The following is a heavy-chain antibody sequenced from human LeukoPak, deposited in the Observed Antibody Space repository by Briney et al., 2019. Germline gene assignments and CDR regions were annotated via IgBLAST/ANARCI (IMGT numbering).Heavy chain of an antibody. J-gene: IGHJ4*01. D-gene: IGHD6-13*01. Sequence: PSETLSLTCTVSGGSISSYYWSWIRQPPGKGLEWVASIRQDGGEKSYVDSVKGRFTISRDNTKNSLYLQMSSLRAEDTAVYYCARDGTAPGLYFDLWGQGTLVTVSS. V-gene: IGHV3-7*01. CDR2: IRQDGGEK. CDR3: ARDGTAPGLYFDL. CDR1: GGSISSYY.